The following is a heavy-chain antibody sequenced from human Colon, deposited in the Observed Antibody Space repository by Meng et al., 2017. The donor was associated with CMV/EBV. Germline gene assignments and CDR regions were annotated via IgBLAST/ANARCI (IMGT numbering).Heavy chain of an antibody. J-gene: IGHJ4*02. V-gene: IGHV3-53*01. CDR2: IYKGGNI. CDR1: GFSVSSHY. CDR3: GRDRRSRGYYYDDVGHFDH. Sequence: GESLQISRAVSGFSVSSHYMTWVRQAPGKGLEWVSVIYKGGNIKYSDSVKGRFTIFRDNSKNTVYLQMHSLRVEDTAVYYCGRDRRSRGYYYDDVGHFDHWGQGTLVTVSS. D-gene: IGHD3-22*01.